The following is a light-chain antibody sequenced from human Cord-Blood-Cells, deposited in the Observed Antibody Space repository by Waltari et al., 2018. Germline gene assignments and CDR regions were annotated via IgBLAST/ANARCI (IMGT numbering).Light chain of an antibody. CDR3: QQYGSSFT. CDR2: GAS. CDR1: QSVSSSY. Sequence: EIVLTQSPGTLSLSPGERANLSCRAIQSVSSSYLAWYQQKPGQAPRLLIYGASSRATGIPDRFSGSGSGTDFTLTISRLEPEDFAVYYCQQYGSSFTFGPGTKVDIK. J-gene: IGKJ3*01. V-gene: IGKV3-20*01.